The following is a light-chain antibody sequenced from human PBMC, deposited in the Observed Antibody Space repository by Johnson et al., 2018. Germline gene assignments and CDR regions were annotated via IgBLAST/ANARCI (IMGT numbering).Light chain of an antibody. Sequence: QSVLTQPPSVSAAPGQKVTISCSGSSSNIGNNYVSWYQQLPGTAPKLLIYENNKRPSGIPDRFSGSKSGTSAPLGITGLQTGDDADYYCCPWDSSLSAGNVFGTGTKVTVL. CDR2: ENN. CDR3: CPWDSSLSAGNV. J-gene: IGLJ1*01. V-gene: IGLV1-51*02. CDR1: SSNIGNNY.